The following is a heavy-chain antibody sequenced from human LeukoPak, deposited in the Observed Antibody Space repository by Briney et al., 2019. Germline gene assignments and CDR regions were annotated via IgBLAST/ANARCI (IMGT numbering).Heavy chain of an antibody. CDR3: ATHQYAMDV. CDR2: IYYRGNT. V-gene: IGHV4-39*01. J-gene: IGHJ6*02. Sequence: QPSETLSLTCTVFGGSVSSSSSSSYYWGWIRQPPGKGLEWIGSIYYRGNTYYNPSLMSRVTISVDTSKNQFSLKLTSVTAADTAVYYCATHQYAMDVWGQGTTVTVSS. CDR1: GGSVSSSSSSSYY. D-gene: IGHD2-2*01.